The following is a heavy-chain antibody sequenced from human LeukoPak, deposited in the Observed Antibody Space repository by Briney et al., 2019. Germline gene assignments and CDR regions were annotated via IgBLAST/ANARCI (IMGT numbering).Heavy chain of an antibody. CDR1: GFTFSSYW. D-gene: IGHD3-10*01. CDR2: IKQDGSEK. V-gene: IGHV3-7*01. Sequence: PGGSVRLSCAASGFTFSSYWMSWVRQAPGKGLEWVANIKQDGSEKYYVDSVKGRFTISRDNAKNSLYLQMNSLRAEDTAVYYCARDRWFGELSGGFDYWGQGTLVTVSS. J-gene: IGHJ4*02. CDR3: ARDRWFGELSGGFDY.